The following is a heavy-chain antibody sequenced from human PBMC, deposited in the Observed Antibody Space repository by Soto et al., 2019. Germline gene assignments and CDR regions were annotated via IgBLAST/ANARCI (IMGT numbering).Heavy chain of an antibody. J-gene: IGHJ4*01. CDR2: IYDSGST. CDR1: GGSLKNHD. V-gene: IGHV4-59*11. D-gene: IGHD2-8*01. CDR3: TRASMVSVDYFDC. Sequence: SQTLSLTCSVSGGSLKNHDWAWIRHSPGKGLEWIGNIYDSGSTNYSPALKSRVSMSVDTSKNLFSLKMNSLPAAHTAVYYCTRASMVSVDYFDCWSQASVVTVS.